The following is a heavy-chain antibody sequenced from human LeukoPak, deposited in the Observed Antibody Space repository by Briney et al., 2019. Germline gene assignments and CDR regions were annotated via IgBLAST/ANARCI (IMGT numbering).Heavy chain of an antibody. CDR2: INPNSGRT. D-gene: IGHD3-22*01. CDR1: GYTFTGYY. CDR3: ARGTYYDSSAYSGVRLFDY. V-gene: IGHV1-2*02. J-gene: IGHJ4*02. Sequence: ASVKVSCEASGYTFTGYYMHWVRQAPGQGLEWMGWINPNSGRTNYAQKFQGRVTMTGDTSISTAYMELTRLTSDDTAVYYCARGTYYDSSAYSGVRLFDYWGQGTLVTVSS.